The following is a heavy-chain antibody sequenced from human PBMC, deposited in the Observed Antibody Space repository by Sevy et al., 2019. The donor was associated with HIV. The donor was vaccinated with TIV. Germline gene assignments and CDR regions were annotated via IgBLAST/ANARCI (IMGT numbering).Heavy chain of an antibody. CDR1: GYTFTRYG. CDR3: ARGVTYYYDSSGYYYVFYYYRMDV. CDR2: ISAYNGNT. J-gene: IGHJ6*02. Sequence: ASVKVSCKASGYTFTRYGISWVRQAPGQGLEWMGWISAYNGNTNYAQKLQGRVTMTTDTSTSTAYMELRSLRSDDTAVYYCARGVTYYYDSSGYYYVFYYYRMDVWGQGTTVTVSS. V-gene: IGHV1-18*01. D-gene: IGHD3-22*01.